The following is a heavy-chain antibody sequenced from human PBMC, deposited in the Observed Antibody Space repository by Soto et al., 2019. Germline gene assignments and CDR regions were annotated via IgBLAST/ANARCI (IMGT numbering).Heavy chain of an antibody. V-gene: IGHV3-23*01. CDR3: TTHSFGGSCESPRWPFDY. CDR1: GFTFSSYA. D-gene: IGHD2-15*01. J-gene: IGHJ4*02. CDR2: ISGSGGST. Sequence: GCSLRLSCAASGFTFSSYAMSWVLQAPGTGLEWVSAISGSGGSTYYADSVKGLFTISRDNSKNTLYLQMNSLRAEDTAVYYCTTHSFGGSCESPRWPFDYWGLGTLVTVSS.